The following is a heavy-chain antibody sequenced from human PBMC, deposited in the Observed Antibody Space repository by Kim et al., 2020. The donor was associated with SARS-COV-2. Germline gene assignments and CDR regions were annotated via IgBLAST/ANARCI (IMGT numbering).Heavy chain of an antibody. CDR1: GFTFSSYA. Sequence: GGSLRLSCSASGFTFSSYAMHWVRQAPGKGLEYVSAISSNGGSTYYADSVKGRFTISRDNSKNSLYLQMSSLRAEDTAVYYCVKELTGVLLWFGELGDAFDIWGQGTMVTVSS. V-gene: IGHV3-64D*06. CDR3: VKELTGVLLWFGELGDAFDI. D-gene: IGHD3-10*01. CDR2: ISSNGGST. J-gene: IGHJ3*02.